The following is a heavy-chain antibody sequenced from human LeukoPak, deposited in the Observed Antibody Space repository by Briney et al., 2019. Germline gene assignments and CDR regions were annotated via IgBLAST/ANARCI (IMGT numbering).Heavy chain of an antibody. D-gene: IGHD3-9*01. V-gene: IGHV3-23*01. Sequence: GGSLRLTCAASGLSFSTYAMNWVRQAPGKGLEWVSVVRGSGQRIYYADSVKGRFTISRDNSKNTLYLQMNSLRAEDTALYYCATITGILPGYYWDDAFDIWGQGTMVTVSS. CDR3: ATITGILPGYYWDDAFDI. CDR2: VRGSGQRI. J-gene: IGHJ3*02. CDR1: GLSFSTYA.